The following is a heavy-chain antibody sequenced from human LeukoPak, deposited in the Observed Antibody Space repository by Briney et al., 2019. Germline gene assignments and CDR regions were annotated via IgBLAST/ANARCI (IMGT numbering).Heavy chain of an antibody. CDR3: TTLGYHLDS. D-gene: IGHD3-22*01. Sequence: AGGSLTLSCAASGFAFGAYEMNWVRQAPGKGLEWVAYFAGSDTTKYYADSVRGRFTISRDNAKNSLYLQMNSLRAEATALYYCTTLGYHLDSWGQGTLVTVSS. CDR1: GFAFGAYE. V-gene: IGHV3-48*03. CDR2: FAGSDTTK. J-gene: IGHJ4*02.